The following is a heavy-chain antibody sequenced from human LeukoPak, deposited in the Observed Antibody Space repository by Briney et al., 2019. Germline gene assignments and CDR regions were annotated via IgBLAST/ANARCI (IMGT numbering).Heavy chain of an antibody. CDR2: IYYSGST. D-gene: IGHD2-21*02. J-gene: IGHJ4*02. V-gene: IGHV4-59*01. CDR3: ARGDLPLLSVFDY. Sequence: SETLSLTCTVSGGSISSYYWSWIRQPPGKGLEWIGYIYYSGSTNYNPSLKSRVTISVDTSKNQFSLKLSSVTAADTAVYYCARGDLPLLSVFDYWGQGTLVTVSS. CDR1: GGSISSYY.